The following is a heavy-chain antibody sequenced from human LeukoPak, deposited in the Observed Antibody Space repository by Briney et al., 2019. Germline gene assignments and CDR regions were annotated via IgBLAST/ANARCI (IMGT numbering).Heavy chain of an antibody. J-gene: IGHJ4*02. CDR3: ARWDRFHGV. CDR1: GFTFSTYS. Sequence: GGSLRLSCAASGFTFSTYSMNWVRQAPGQGLEWVSSISSSSTYIYYADSVKGRFTISRDNSKNSLYLKMNNLRAEDTAVYYCARWDRFHGVWGQGTLVTVSS. V-gene: IGHV3-21*01. CDR2: ISSSSTYI. D-gene: IGHD1-14*01.